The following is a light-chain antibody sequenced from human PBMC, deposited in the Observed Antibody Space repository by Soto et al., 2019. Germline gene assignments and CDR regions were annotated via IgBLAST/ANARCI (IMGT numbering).Light chain of an antibody. Sequence: QSALTQPASVSGSPGQSITISCTGTNSDVGNYNLVSWYQQHPGKAPKLLICEDNKRPSGLSNRFSGSKSGNTASLTISGLQAEDEADYYCCSYAGSSTWVFGGGTKLTVL. V-gene: IGLV2-23*01. CDR2: EDN. CDR1: NSDVGNYNL. J-gene: IGLJ3*02. CDR3: CSYAGSSTWV.